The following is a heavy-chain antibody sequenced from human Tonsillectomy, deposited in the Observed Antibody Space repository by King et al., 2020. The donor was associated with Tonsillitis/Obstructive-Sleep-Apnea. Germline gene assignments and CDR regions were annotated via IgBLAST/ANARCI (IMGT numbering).Heavy chain of an antibody. CDR3: AREGNSTFVEY. CDR2: IYYSGST. D-gene: IGHD6-13*01. J-gene: IGHJ4*02. Sequence: QLQESGPGLVKPSQTLSLTCTVSGGSIGSDNYYWTWIRQHPGKGREWIGYIYYSGSTYYNPSLKSRVTISIDTSKNHFSLKLTSVTAADTAVYYCAREGNSTFVEYWGQGTLVTVSS. V-gene: IGHV4-31*03. CDR1: GGSIGSDNYY.